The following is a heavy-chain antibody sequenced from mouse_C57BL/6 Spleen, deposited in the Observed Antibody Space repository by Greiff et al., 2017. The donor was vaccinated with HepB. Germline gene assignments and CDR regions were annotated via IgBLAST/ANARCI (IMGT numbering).Heavy chain of an antibody. V-gene: IGHV10-3*01. J-gene: IGHJ1*03. CDR3: VREGTTVGYWYFDV. D-gene: IGHD1-1*01. CDR1: GFTFNTYA. CDR2: IRSKSSNYAT. Sequence: EVQRVESGGGLVQPKGSLKLSCAASGFTFNTYAMHWVRQAPGKGLEWVARIRSKSSNYATYYADSVKDRFTISRDDSQSMLYLQMNNLKTEDTAMYYCVREGTTVGYWYFDVWGTGTTVTVSS.